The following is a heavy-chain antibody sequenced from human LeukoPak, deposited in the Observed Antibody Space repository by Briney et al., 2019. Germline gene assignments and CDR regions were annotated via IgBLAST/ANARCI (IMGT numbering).Heavy chain of an antibody. CDR3: AKDLRYFDWSLCY. Sequence: GGSLRLSCAASGFTFSSYDMSWVRQAPGKGLEWVSAISGSGGSTYYADSVKGRFTISRDNSKNTLYLQMNSVRAEDTAVYYCAKDLRYFDWSLCYWGQGTLVTVSS. J-gene: IGHJ4*02. CDR1: GFTFSSYD. D-gene: IGHD3-9*01. V-gene: IGHV3-23*01. CDR2: ISGSGGST.